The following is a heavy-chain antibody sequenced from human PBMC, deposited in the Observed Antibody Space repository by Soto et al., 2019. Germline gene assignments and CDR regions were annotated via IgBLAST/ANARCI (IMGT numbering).Heavy chain of an antibody. D-gene: IGHD3-10*01. CDR2: ISYDGSNK. J-gene: IGHJ4*02. V-gene: IGHV3-30-3*01. CDR3: AIERPYTGSGITFVF. CDR1: GFTFSSYA. Sequence: QVQLVESGGGVVQPGRSLRLSCAASGFTFSSYAMHWVRQAPGKGLEWVAVISYDGSNKYYADSVKSRFTIPRDNSKNRRYLQVNSLRAGDTAGCYSAIERPYTGSGITFVFLGQGTLITVSS.